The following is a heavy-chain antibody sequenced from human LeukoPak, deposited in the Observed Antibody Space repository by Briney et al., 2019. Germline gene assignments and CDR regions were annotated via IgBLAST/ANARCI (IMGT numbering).Heavy chain of an antibody. D-gene: IGHD2-21*02. J-gene: IGHJ6*02. Sequence: SVKVSCKASGFSFTNSAVQWVRQARGQRLEWIGWIVVASGNTNYAQKFRERVTITRDMSTSTAYMELSSLRSEDTAVYYCAADRGYCDGDCLDVWGQGTTVTVSS. V-gene: IGHV1-58*01. CDR1: GFSFTNSA. CDR2: IVVASGNT. CDR3: AADRGYCDGDCLDV.